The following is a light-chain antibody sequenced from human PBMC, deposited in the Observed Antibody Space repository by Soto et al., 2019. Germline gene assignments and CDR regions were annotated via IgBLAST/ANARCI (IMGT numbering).Light chain of an antibody. CDR3: QQVNVYPST. Sequence: QLTQSPSSLSASVGDRVTITCRAIQGISSYLGWYQQQPGKAPNLLIYDASTLHSGVPSRFRGGGSGTDFTLTISSLQPEDFATYYCQQVNVYPSTFGGGTKVDIK. CDR1: QGISSY. J-gene: IGKJ4*01. V-gene: IGKV1-9*01. CDR2: DAS.